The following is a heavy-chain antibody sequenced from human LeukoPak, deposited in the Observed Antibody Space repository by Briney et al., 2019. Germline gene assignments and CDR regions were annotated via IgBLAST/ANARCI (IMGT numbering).Heavy chain of an antibody. Sequence: GGSLRLSCAASGFTFSSYWMSWVRQAPGKGLEWVANIKQDGSEKYYVDSVKGRFTISRDNAKNSLYLQMNSLRAEDTAVYYCARGAYYYDSSGYYYRQYFHHWGQGTLLTVSS. D-gene: IGHD3-22*01. J-gene: IGHJ1*01. V-gene: IGHV3-7*04. CDR1: GFTFSSYW. CDR3: ARGAYYYDSSGYYYRQYFHH. CDR2: IKQDGSEK.